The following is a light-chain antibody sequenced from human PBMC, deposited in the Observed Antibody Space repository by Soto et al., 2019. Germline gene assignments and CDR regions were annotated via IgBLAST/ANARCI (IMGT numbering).Light chain of an antibody. Sequence: DIVMTQSPDSLAVSLGERATINCKSSQSVLYTSNNKNYLAWYQHKPGQPPKVLIYWVSTREFGVPDRFSGSGSGTHFTLTISSLQAEDVAVYYCQQYYATPPTFGQGTKLEIK. CDR1: QSVLYTSNNKNY. CDR3: QQYYATPPT. CDR2: WVS. V-gene: IGKV4-1*01. J-gene: IGKJ2*01.